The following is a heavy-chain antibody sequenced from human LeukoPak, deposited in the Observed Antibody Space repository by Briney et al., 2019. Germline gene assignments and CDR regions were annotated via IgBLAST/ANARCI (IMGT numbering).Heavy chain of an antibody. J-gene: IGHJ6*02. Sequence: GGSLRLSCAASGFTFSSYAMSWVRQAPGKGLEWVSAISGSGGTTYYADSVKGRFTISRDNAKNSLYLQMNSLRAEDTAVYYCARAGGIGAAAVYYYYYGMDVWGQGTTVTVSS. V-gene: IGHV3-23*01. D-gene: IGHD6-13*01. CDR2: ISGSGGTT. CDR3: ARAGGIGAAAVYYYYYGMDV. CDR1: GFTFSSYA.